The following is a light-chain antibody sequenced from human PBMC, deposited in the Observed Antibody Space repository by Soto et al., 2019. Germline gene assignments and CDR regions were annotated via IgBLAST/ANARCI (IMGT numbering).Light chain of an antibody. CDR2: DAS. Sequence: EVVLTQSPATLSLSPGERATLSCRASQSVSTYLAWYQHKPGQAPRLLIYDASIRATGTPARFSGGGSGTDFTLTISSLAPDDLAVYYCQQRSHWPPGATFGGGTKVEIK. J-gene: IGKJ4*01. V-gene: IGKV3-11*01. CDR1: QSVSTY. CDR3: QQRSHWPPGAT.